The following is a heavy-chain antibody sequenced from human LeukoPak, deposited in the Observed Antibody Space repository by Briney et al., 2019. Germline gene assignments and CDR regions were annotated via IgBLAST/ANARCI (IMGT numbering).Heavy chain of an antibody. Sequence: SETLSLTCAVYGGSFSGYYCSWIRQPPGKGLEWIGEINHSGSTNYNPSLKSRVTISVDTSKNQFSLKLSSVTAADTAVYYCARATDRSSSLYYFDYWGQGTLVTVSS. V-gene: IGHV4-34*01. CDR1: GGSFSGYY. CDR3: ARATDRSSSLYYFDY. J-gene: IGHJ4*02. D-gene: IGHD6-13*01. CDR2: INHSGST.